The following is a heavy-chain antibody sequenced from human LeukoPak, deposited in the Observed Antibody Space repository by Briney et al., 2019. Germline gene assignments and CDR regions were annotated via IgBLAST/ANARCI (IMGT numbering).Heavy chain of an antibody. J-gene: IGHJ4*02. Sequence: PSETLSLTCAVYGGSFSGYYWSWIRQPPGKGLEWIGEINHSGSTNYNPSLKSRVTISVDTSKNQFSLKLSSVTAADTAVYYCARGPLLYGDYGISFDYWNQGTLVTVSS. CDR2: INHSGST. V-gene: IGHV4-34*01. D-gene: IGHD4-17*01. CDR1: GGSFSGYY. CDR3: ARGPLLYGDYGISFDY.